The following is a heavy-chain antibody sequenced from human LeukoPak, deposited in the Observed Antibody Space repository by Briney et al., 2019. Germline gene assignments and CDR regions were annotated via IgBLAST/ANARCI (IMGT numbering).Heavy chain of an antibody. CDR3: AREIRDRNMGFDY. CDR1: GFTVSSNY. D-gene: IGHD3-16*01. Sequence: GGSLRLSCAASGFTVSSNYMSWVRQAPGKGLEWVSVIYSGGSTYYADSVKGRFTVSRDNSKNTLYLQMNSLRAEDTAVYYCAREIRDRNMGFDYWGQGTLVTVSS. CDR2: IYSGGST. J-gene: IGHJ4*02. V-gene: IGHV3-53*01.